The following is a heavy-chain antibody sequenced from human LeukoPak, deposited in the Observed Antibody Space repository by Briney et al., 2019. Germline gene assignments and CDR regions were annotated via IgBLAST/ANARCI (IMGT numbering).Heavy chain of an antibody. V-gene: IGHV4-34*01. D-gene: IGHD3-10*01. CDR1: GGSFSGYY. CDR3: ARGPWFGELLHYYYYGMDV. CDR2: INHSGST. Sequence: SETLSLTCAVYGGSFSGYYWSWIRQPPGKGLEWIGEINHSGSTNYNPSLKSRVTMSVDTSKNQFSLKLSSVTAADTAVYYCARGPWFGELLHYYYYGMDVWGQGTTVTVSS. J-gene: IGHJ6*02.